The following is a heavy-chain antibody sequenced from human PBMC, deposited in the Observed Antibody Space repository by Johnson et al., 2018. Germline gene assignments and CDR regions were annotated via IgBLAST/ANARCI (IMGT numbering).Heavy chain of an antibody. D-gene: IGHD2/OR15-2a*01. CDR3: AIKVQGFTPFDY. Sequence: VQLHESGGGLVQPGGSLRLSCAASGFTFSSYPVGWVRQDPGTGLEWVPALGRIGESISSDDSVKGRFTISRDNSKNTLYLQINSLRAEDTAIYYCAIKVQGFTPFDYWGQGTLVTVSS. CDR1: GFTFSSYP. V-gene: IGHV3-23*01. CDR2: LGRIGESI. J-gene: IGHJ4*02.